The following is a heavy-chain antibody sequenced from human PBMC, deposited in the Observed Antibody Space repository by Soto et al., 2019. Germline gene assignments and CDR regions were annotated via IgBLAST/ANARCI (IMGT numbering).Heavy chain of an antibody. CDR1: GYTFTGYD. J-gene: IGHJ4*02. Sequence: QAQLVQSGAEVKKPGASVKVCCKASGYTFTGYDINWVRQATGQGLEWMGWMNPNSGNTGYAQNFQGRVTMTRDNSITTAYMELTSLRDDDSAVYYCAGEKVGTTGIDFWGQGTLVTVSS. CDR2: MNPNSGNT. D-gene: IGHD1-26*01. V-gene: IGHV1-8*01. CDR3: AGEKVGTTGIDF.